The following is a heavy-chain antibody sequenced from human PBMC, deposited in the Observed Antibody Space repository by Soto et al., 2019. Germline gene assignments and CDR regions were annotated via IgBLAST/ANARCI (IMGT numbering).Heavy chain of an antibody. Sequence: EVQLVESGGGLVKPGGSLRLSCAASGFTFSSYSMNWVRQAPGKGLEWVSSISSSSSYIYYADSVKGRFTISRDNAKNSRYLQMNSLRAEDTAVYYCARGPLSGYYYDSSGYLDLDYGGQGTLVTVSS. CDR1: GFTFSSYS. CDR3: ARGPLSGYYYDSSGYLDLDY. J-gene: IGHJ4*02. V-gene: IGHV3-21*01. CDR2: ISSSSSYI. D-gene: IGHD3-22*01.